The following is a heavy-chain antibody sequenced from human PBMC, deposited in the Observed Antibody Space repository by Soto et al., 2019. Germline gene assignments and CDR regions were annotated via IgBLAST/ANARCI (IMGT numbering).Heavy chain of an antibody. J-gene: IGHJ6*02. V-gene: IGHV3-30-3*01. D-gene: IGHD6-6*01. CDR2: ISYDGSNK. Sequence: GGSLRLSCAASGFTFSSYAMHWVRQAPGKGLEWVAVISYDGSNKYYADSVKGRFTISRDNSKNTLYLQMNSLRAEDTAVYYCARAGLLMEQLVLDYYYGMDVWGQGTTVTVSS. CDR1: GFTFSSYA. CDR3: ARAGLLMEQLVLDYYYGMDV.